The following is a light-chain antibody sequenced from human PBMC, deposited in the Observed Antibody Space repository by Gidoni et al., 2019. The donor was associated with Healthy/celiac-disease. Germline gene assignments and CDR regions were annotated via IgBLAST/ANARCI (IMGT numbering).Light chain of an antibody. J-gene: IGKJ3*01. Sequence: DIQMTQSPSSLSASVGDRVTITCRASQSISSYLNWYQQKPGKAPKLLIYAASSLQSGVPSRFSGSGSGTDFTLTISSLQPEDFATYYCQQSYSTPLEVFTFGPGTKVDIK. CDR3: QQSYSTPLEVFT. CDR1: QSISSY. V-gene: IGKV1-39*01. CDR2: AAS.